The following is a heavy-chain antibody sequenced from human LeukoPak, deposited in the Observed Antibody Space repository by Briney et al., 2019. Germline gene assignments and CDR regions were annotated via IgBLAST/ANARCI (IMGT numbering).Heavy chain of an antibody. D-gene: IGHD5-12*01. V-gene: IGHV1-18*01. CDR3: ARDLRGYDNW. J-gene: IGHJ4*02. Sequence: ASVKVSCKASGYTFTSYGISWVRQAPGQGLEWMGWISAHNGNTNYAQKFKGRFTITTDTSTSTAYMELSSLRSDDTAVYYCARDLRGYDNWWGQGTLVTVSS. CDR2: ISAHNGNT. CDR1: GYTFTSYG.